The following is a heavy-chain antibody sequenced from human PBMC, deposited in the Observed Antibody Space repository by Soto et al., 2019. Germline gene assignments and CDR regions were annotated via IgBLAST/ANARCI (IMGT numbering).Heavy chain of an antibody. J-gene: IGHJ6*02. Sequence: EAQLVESGGGLVQPGGSLRLSCAASGIPVSSNYMTWVRQAPGKGLEWVSVHHSGGDTYYANSVKGRFTISRHDSTNTLFLQMNSLTPEDTAVYYCARDGPYYYASRMDVWGQGTTVTVSS. CDR1: GIPVSSNY. V-gene: IGHV3-53*04. D-gene: IGHD3-10*01. CDR3: ARDGPYYYASRMDV. CDR2: HHSGGDT.